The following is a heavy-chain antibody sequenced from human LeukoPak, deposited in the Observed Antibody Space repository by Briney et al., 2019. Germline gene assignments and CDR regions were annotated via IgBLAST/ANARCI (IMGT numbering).Heavy chain of an antibody. CDR3: ARGTGFGTFDS. V-gene: IGHV3-30-3*01. J-gene: IGHJ4*02. D-gene: IGHD1-1*01. CDR2: ISLDGSNE. Sequence: SGGSLRLPCAASGFTFSGYFMHWVRQAPGKGLEWVAIISLDGSNEYYADSVKGRFTISRDNSKNTLYLQMNSLRPEDTAVYFCARGTGFGTFDSWGQGTLVTVSS. CDR1: GFTFSGYF.